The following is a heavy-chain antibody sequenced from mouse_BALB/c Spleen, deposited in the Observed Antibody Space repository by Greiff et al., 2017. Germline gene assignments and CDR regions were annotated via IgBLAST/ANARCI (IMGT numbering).Heavy chain of an antibody. Sequence: EVKLVESGGGLVQPGGSRKLSCAASGFTFSSFGMHWVRQAPEKGLEWVAYISSGSSTIYYADTVKGRFTISRDNPKNTLFLQMTSLRSEDTAMYYCARPSDYYGSSYWYFDVWGAGTTVTVSS. CDR1: GFTFSSFG. D-gene: IGHD1-1*01. J-gene: IGHJ1*01. CDR2: ISSGSSTI. V-gene: IGHV5-17*02. CDR3: ARPSDYYGSSYWYFDV.